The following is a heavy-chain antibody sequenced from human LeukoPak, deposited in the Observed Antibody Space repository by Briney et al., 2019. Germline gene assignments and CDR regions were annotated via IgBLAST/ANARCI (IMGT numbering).Heavy chain of an antibody. J-gene: IGHJ3*02. CDR1: GFIFSRDW. CDR3: ARDSNPGDSSGYYDAFDI. V-gene: IGHV3-7*03. D-gene: IGHD3-22*01. Sequence: GGSLRLSCATSGFIFSRDWMTWVRQAPGKGPEWVANIKGDGSKKNLVDSVKGRFTISRDNAKNSLYLEMSSLRAEDTAVYYCARDSNPGDSSGYYDAFDIWGQGTKVTVSS. CDR2: IKGDGSKK.